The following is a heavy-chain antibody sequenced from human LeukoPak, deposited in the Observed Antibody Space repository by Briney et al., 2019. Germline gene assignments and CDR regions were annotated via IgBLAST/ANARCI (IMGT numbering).Heavy chain of an antibody. J-gene: IGHJ4*02. CDR1: GFTVSSNY. V-gene: IGHV3-53*01. D-gene: IGHD3-16*01. Sequence: GGSLRLSCAASGFTVSSNYMSWVRQAPGKWLEWVSVIYSGGSTYYADSVKGRFTTSRDDSKNTLYLQMNSLRAEDTAVYYCASQGGPLVDYWGQGTLVTVSS. CDR2: IYSGGST. CDR3: ASQGGPLVDY.